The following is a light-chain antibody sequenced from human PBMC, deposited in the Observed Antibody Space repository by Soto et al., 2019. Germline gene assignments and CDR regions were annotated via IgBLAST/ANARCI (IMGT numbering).Light chain of an antibody. CDR1: SSDIGHYNY. CDR2: DVI. J-gene: IGLJ2*01. Sequence: QSALTQPRSVSGSRGQSVIITCSGTSSDIGHYNYVSWYQQHPGRAPKLIIYDVIKRPAGVPDRFSGSKTGNTASLTISGLQADDEADYYCSSYAGRYSVVFGGGTKVTVL. V-gene: IGLV2-11*01. CDR3: SSYAGRYSVV.